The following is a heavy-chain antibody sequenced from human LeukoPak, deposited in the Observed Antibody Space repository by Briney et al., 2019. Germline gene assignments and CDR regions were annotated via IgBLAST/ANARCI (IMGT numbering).Heavy chain of an antibody. V-gene: IGHV3-11*01. CDR2: ISSSGCTI. J-gene: IGHJ4*02. Sequence: PGGSLRLSCAASGFTFSDYYMSWIRQAPGKGLEWVSYISSSGCTIYYADSVKGRFTIPRDNAKNSLYLQMNSLRAEDTAVYYCARDGEGSQFWLDYWGQGTLVTVSS. CDR1: GFTFSDYY. D-gene: IGHD3-10*01. CDR3: ARDGEGSQFWLDY.